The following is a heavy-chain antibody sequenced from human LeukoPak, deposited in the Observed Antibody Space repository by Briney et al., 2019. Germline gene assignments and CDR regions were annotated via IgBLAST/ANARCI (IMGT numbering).Heavy chain of an antibody. Sequence: VQPGASLRLSCAASGCTFINYAMSWVRQAPGKGLEWVSAISGSGVNTYYADSVKGRFTISRDNSKNTLYLQMNSLRAEDTAVYYCAKTYYDFWSGYRDWGQGTLVTVSS. CDR2: ISGSGVNT. CDR1: GCTFINYA. D-gene: IGHD3-3*01. J-gene: IGHJ4*02. V-gene: IGHV3-23*01. CDR3: AKTYYDFWSGYRD.